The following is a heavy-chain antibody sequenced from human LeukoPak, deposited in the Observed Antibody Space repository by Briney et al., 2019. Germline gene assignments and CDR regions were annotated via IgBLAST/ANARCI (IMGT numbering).Heavy chain of an antibody. V-gene: IGHV4-4*07. J-gene: IGHJ3*02. CDR1: GGSITTYY. CDR3: ARWPTTRGTFDI. D-gene: IGHD1-26*01. CDR2: ISSSGST. Sequence: SDTLSLTCTVSGGSITTYYWNWICPTVGKGLEWIGRISSSGSTNYNASLKSRVTLSVDTSKNQFSLKLNSVTAADTAMYYCARWPTTRGTFDIWGQGSMVTVSS.